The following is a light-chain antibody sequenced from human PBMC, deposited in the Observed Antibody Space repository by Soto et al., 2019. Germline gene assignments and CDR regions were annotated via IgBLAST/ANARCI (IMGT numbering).Light chain of an antibody. V-gene: IGKV1-9*01. J-gene: IGKJ5*01. CDR1: QDISNY. Sequence: DIQMTQSPSSLSASVGDRVTITCQASQDISNYLNWYQQKPGKAPKLLIYDASSLQSGVPSRFSGSGSGTDFTLTISSLQPEDSATYYCQQLNSFPITFGQGTRLEIK. CDR3: QQLNSFPIT. CDR2: DAS.